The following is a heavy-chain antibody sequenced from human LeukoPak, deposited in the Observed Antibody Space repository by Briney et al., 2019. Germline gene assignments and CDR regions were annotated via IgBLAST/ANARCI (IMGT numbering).Heavy chain of an antibody. CDR3: ARDGHYYGSVTYYYYYGMDV. D-gene: IGHD3-10*01. J-gene: IGHJ6*02. V-gene: IGHV4-59*12. Sequence: PSETLSLTCTVSGGSISSYYWSWVRQPPGKGLEWIGYIYSSGSTNYNPSLKSRVTISVDTSKNQFSLKLSSVTAADTAVYYCARDGHYYGSVTYYYYYGMDVWGQGTTVTVSS. CDR2: IYSSGST. CDR1: GGSISSYY.